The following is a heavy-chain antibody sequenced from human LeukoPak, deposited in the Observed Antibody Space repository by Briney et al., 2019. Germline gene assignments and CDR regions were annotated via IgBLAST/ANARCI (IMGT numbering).Heavy chain of an antibody. J-gene: IGHJ5*02. CDR2: ISTYNGYT. CDR3: ARGRITMVRGVIITRNRDNWFDP. V-gene: IGHV1-18*01. CDR1: GYTFTDYD. Sequence: ASVKVSCKTSGYTFTDYDITWVRQAPGKGLEWMGWISTYNGYTNYAQKFQGRVTMTTDTSTSTASMELRSLRSDDTAVYYCARGRITMVRGVIITRNRDNWFDPWGQGTLVTVSS. D-gene: IGHD3-10*01.